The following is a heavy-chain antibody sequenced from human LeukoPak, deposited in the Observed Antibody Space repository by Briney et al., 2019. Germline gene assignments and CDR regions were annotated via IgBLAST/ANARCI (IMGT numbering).Heavy chain of an antibody. CDR1: GYTFTGYY. V-gene: IGHV1-2*02. Sequence: GASVKVSCKASGYTFTGYYIHWVRQAPGQGLEWMGWINPNSGGTNYAEKFQGRVTMTRDTSISTAYMELRSLRSDDTAVYYCARGSSGYYNDHWGQGTLVTASS. J-gene: IGHJ4*02. D-gene: IGHD3-22*01. CDR2: INPNSGGT. CDR3: ARGSSGYYNDH.